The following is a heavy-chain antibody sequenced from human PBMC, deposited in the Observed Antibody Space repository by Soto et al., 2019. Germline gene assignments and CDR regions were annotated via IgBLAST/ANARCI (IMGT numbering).Heavy chain of an antibody. CDR3: ARDVIGTTDRFDP. V-gene: IGHV1-8*01. CDR1: GYTFTSAD. J-gene: IGHJ5*02. Sequence: ASVKVSCKASGYTFTSADINWVRKTTGQGFEWMGWMNPNTGNAGYAQKFQGRVSMTRDTTISTAYMELTSLTSDDTAVYFCARDVIGTTDRFDPWGQGTLVTVSS. D-gene: IGHD1-7*01. CDR2: MNPNTGNA.